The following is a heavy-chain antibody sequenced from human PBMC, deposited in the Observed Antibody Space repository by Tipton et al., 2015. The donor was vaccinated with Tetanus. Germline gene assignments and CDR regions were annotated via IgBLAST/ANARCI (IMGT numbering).Heavy chain of an antibody. CDR1: GFIFSSYT. CDR2: ITGGNT. J-gene: IGHJ6*02. D-gene: IGHD1-1*01. V-gene: IGHV3-23*01. Sequence: SLRLSCEVSGFIFSSYTMSWVRQAPGKGLEWVSGITGGNTYYADSVKGRFTISRDNSKNTLSLQMNSLRGEDTAVYYCAGGRSHYKGMDVWGHGTTVTVSS. CDR3: AGGRSHYKGMDV.